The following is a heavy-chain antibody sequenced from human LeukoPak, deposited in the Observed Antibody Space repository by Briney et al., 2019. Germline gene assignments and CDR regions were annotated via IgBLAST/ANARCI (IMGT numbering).Heavy chain of an antibody. CDR1: GFTFSTYV. V-gene: IGHV3-30-3*01. CDR2: ISYDGTNK. J-gene: IGHJ4*02. CDR3: ARALDEGARFDY. Sequence: GGSLRLSCTASGFTFSTYVMHWVRQAPGKGLEWVAVISYDGTNKYYADSMKGRFTISRDNSKNTLYLQMNSLRAEDTAVYYCARALDEGARFDYWGQGTLVTVSS.